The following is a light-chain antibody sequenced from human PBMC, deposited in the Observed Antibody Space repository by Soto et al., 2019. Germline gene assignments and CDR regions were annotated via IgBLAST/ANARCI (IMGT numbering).Light chain of an antibody. CDR2: GAS. V-gene: IGKV3-20*01. CDR3: QRYGSSLYT. Sequence: EIVLAQSPGTLSLSPGERATLSCRASLSVSSSYLAWYQQKPGQAPRLLIYGASYRATGIPDRFSGSGSGTDFTLTISRLEPEDFAVYYCQRYGSSLYTFGQGTKLEIK. J-gene: IGKJ2*01. CDR1: LSVSSSY.